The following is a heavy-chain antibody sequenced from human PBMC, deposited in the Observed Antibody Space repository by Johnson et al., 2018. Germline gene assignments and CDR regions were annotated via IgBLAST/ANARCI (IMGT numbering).Heavy chain of an antibody. D-gene: IGHD1-14*01. V-gene: IGHV3-33*01. J-gene: IGHJ2*01. CDR2: IWVDGVTK. Sequence: QVQLVQSGGGVVQPGRSLRLSCSASGFNVNAYGMHWVRQAPGKGLEWVAAIWVDGVTKYYIDPVKGRFTISRDSSKNTQYLQMNSLRVEDTAVYYCARDSETTALHWYFDLWGRGTLVTVAS. CDR1: GFNVNAYG. CDR3: ARDSETTALHWYFDL.